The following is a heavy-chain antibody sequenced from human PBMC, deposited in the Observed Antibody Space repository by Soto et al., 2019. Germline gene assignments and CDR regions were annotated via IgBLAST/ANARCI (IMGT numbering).Heavy chain of an antibody. CDR1: GFTFSNYG. D-gene: IGHD2-2*01. V-gene: IGHV3-33*01. J-gene: IGHJ4*02. CDR2: IQYDGSKK. CDR3: ARDSCGSPSCFDF. Sequence: PGGSLRLSCAASGFTFSNYGMHWVRQPPGKGLEWVAAIQYDGSKKYYADSVKGRFTISRDDSKNTLYLQMNSLRAEDTAVYYCARDSCGSPSCFDFWGQGTLVTVSS.